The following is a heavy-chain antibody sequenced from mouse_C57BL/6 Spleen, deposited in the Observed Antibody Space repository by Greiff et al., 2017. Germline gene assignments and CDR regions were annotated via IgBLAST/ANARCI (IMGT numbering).Heavy chain of an antibody. V-gene: IGHV1-64*01. CDR1: GYTFTSYW. CDR2: IHPNSGST. CDR3: ARSLFITTVVYWYFDV. J-gene: IGHJ1*03. Sequence: QVQLQQPGAELVKPGASVKLSCKASGYTFTSYWMHWVKQRPGQGLEWIGMIHPNSGSTNYNEKFKSKATLTVDKSSSTAYMQLSSLTSEDSAVXYCARSLFITTVVYWYFDVWGTGTTVTVSS. D-gene: IGHD1-1*01.